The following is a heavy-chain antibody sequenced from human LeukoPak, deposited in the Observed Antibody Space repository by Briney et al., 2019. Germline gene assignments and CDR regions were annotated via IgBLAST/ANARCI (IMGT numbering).Heavy chain of an antibody. CDR2: INPNSGGT. Sequence: ASVKVSCKASGYTFTGYYMHWVRQAPGQGLEWMGWINPNSGGTNYAQKFQGRVTMTRDTSISTAYMELSRLRSDDTAVYYCARDASWIQLWRIEYYFDYWGQGTLVTVSS. V-gene: IGHV1-2*02. CDR1: GYTFTGYY. D-gene: IGHD5-18*01. J-gene: IGHJ4*02. CDR3: ARDASWIQLWRIEYYFDY.